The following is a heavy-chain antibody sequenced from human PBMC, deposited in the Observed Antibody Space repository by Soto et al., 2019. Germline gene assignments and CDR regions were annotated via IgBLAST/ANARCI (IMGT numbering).Heavy chain of an antibody. V-gene: IGHV3-30*18. CDR3: AKRRTIFGVLDRRTLDY. D-gene: IGHD3-3*01. Sequence: QVQLVESGGGVVQPGRSLRLSCEASGFTFINYGMHWVRQAPGKGLEWVALTSYDGSKKYYADAVKGRFTIFRDNSKNTLYLEMNSLRTEDTAVYYCAKRRTIFGVLDRRTLDYWGQGTLVTVSS. J-gene: IGHJ4*02. CDR2: TSYDGSKK. CDR1: GFTFINYG.